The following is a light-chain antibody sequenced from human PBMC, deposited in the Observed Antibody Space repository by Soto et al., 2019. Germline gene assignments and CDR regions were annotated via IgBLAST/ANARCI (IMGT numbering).Light chain of an antibody. CDR1: SSNIGAGYD. CDR2: GNS. CDR3: QSYDSSHVV. Sequence: QSALTQPPSVSGATGQRVTISCTGSSSNIGAGYDVHWYQQLPGTAPKLLIYGNSNRPSGVPDRFSGSKSGTSASLAITGLQAEDEADYYCQSYDSSHVVFGGGTKVTVL. J-gene: IGLJ2*01. V-gene: IGLV1-40*01.